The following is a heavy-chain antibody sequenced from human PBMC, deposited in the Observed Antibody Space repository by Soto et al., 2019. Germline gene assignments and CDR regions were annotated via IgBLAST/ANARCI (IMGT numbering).Heavy chain of an antibody. J-gene: IGHJ6*02. CDR3: ARENDRELFRPSLYYYYYGMGV. D-gene: IGHD3-10*01. V-gene: IGHV3-48*02. Sequence: GGSLRLSCAASGFTFSSYSMNWVRQAPGKGLEWVSYISSSSSTIYYADSVKGRFTISRDNAKNSLYLQMNSLRDEDTAVYYCARENDRELFRPSLYYYYYGMGVWGQGTTVTVSS. CDR1: GFTFSSYS. CDR2: ISSSSSTI.